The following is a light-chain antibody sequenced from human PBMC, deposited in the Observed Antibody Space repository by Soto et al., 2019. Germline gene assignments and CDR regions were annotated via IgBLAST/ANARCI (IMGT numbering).Light chain of an antibody. V-gene: IGLV2-14*01. Sequence: QSALTQPASVSGSPGQSITISCTGTSSDVGGYNYVSWYQQHPGKAPKLMIYDVSNRPSGVSNRSSGSKSGNTASLTISGLQAEDETDYYYSSYTSSSTLYVFGTGTKVTVL. CDR1: SSDVGGYNY. CDR2: DVS. J-gene: IGLJ1*01. CDR3: SSYTSSSTLYV.